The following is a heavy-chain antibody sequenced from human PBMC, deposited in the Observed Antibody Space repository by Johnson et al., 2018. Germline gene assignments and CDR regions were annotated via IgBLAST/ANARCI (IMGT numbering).Heavy chain of an antibody. J-gene: IGHJ2*01. CDR3: AKDPFSRISGYFDL. CDR1: GFTFSSYG. Sequence: QVQLVQSGGGVVQPGRSXRLSCAASGFTFSSYGMHWVRQAPGKGLEWVAVISYDGSNKDYADSVKGRFTISRDNSKNTLYLQMNSLRAEDTAVYYCAKDPFSRISGYFDLWGRGTLVTVSS. V-gene: IGHV3-30*18. CDR2: ISYDGSNK. D-gene: IGHD2/OR15-2a*01.